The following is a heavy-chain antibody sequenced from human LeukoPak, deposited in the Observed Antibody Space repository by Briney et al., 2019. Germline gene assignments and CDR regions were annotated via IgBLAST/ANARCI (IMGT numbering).Heavy chain of an antibody. CDR2: ISGSGGHT. J-gene: IGHJ4*02. CDR1: GYTFSSYA. V-gene: IGHV3-23*01. D-gene: IGHD3-10*01. Sequence: GGSLRLSCAASGYTFSSYAMSWVRQAPGKGLEWVSSISGSGGHTFYADSVKGRFTVSRDNSRNTLYLQMNSLRAEDTAVYFCAKIASASGSFSDYWGQGTLVTVSS. CDR3: AKIASASGSFSDY.